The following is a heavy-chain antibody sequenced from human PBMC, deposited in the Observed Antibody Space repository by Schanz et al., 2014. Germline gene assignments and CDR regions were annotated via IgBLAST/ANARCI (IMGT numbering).Heavy chain of an antibody. V-gene: IGHV3-11*06. J-gene: IGHJ6*02. D-gene: IGHD6-13*01. CDR3: ARDRQQLVGRIGYYYGMDV. Sequence: QVQLVESGGGLVKPGGSLRLSCAASGFIFNDYYMNWIRQAPGKGLEWVSTIRTSASDTFYADSVKGRFTISRDNSKNTLYLQMNSLRAEDTAVYYCARDRQQLVGRIGYYYGMDVWGQGTTVTVSS. CDR1: GFIFNDYY. CDR2: IRTSASDT.